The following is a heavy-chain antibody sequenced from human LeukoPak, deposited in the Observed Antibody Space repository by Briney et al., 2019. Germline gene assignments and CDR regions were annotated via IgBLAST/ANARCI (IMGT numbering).Heavy chain of an antibody. J-gene: IGHJ6*02. V-gene: IGHV1-46*01. Sequence: EASVKVSCKASGYTFTSYYMHWVRRAPGQGLEWMGIIDPSGGGTTYAQNFQGRVTMTRDTSTSTVYMELSSLRSEDTAVYYCATWGSSSSPLPRMDVRGQGTTVTVSS. CDR3: ATWGSSSSPLPRMDV. CDR1: GYTFTSYY. CDR2: IDPSGGGT. D-gene: IGHD6-13*01.